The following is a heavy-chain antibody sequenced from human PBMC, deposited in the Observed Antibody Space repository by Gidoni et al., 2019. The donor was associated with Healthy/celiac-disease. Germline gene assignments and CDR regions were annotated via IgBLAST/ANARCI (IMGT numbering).Heavy chain of an antibody. D-gene: IGHD5-18*01. J-gene: IGHJ4*02. CDR3: TPGYSYGYVGDY. Sequence: VQLVESGGGLVQPGGSLKLSCAASGFTFSGSAMHWVRQASGKGLEWVGRIRSKANSYATAYAASVKGRFTISRDDSKNTAYLQMNSLKTEDTAVYYCTPGYSYGYVGDYWGQGTLVTVSS. CDR1: GFTFSGSA. CDR2: IRSKANSYAT. V-gene: IGHV3-73*02.